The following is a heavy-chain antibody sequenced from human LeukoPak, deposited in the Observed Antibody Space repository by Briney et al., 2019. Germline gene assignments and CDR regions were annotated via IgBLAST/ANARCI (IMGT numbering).Heavy chain of an antibody. J-gene: IGHJ6*03. D-gene: IGHD2-2*01. V-gene: IGHV5-51*01. CDR2: IYPGDSDT. CDR3: ARPALYCSSTVCPPYMDV. CDR1: GYTFTGDW. Sequence: GESLKISCKASGYTFTGDWIGWVRQMPGKGLEWMGIIYPGDSDTKYNAPFQGQVTISADKSISTAYLQWGSLKASDTATYYCARPALYCSSTVCPPYMDVWGKGTTVTVSS.